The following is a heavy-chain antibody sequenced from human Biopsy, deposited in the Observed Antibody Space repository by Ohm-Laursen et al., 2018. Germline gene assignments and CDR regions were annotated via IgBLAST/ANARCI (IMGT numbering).Heavy chain of an antibody. V-gene: IGHV4-31*02. CDR3: ARLGSGDYFPTFFDF. CDR1: GASIISGGHF. J-gene: IGHJ4*02. CDR2: IFYSANT. Sequence: PSETLSLTWTVSGASIISGGHFWNWIRQHPGKGLEWIGNIFYSANTYYNPSLKSRVTISVDTSKNQFSLKLSSVTAADTAVYYCARLGSGDYFPTFFDFWGQGALVTVSS. D-gene: IGHD5-12*01.